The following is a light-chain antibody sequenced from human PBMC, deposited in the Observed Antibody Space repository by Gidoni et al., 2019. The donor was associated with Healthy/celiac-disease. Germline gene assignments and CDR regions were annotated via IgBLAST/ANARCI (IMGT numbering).Light chain of an antibody. J-gene: IGLJ2*01. CDR2: SNN. CDR1: SSNIGSNT. Sequence: QSVLTQPPSASGTPGQRVTLPCSGSSSNIGSNTVNWYQQLPGTAPKLLIYSNNQRPSGVPDRFSGSKSGTSASLAISGLQSEDEADYYCAAWDVSLNGLVFGGGTKLTVL. CDR3: AAWDVSLNGLV. V-gene: IGLV1-44*01.